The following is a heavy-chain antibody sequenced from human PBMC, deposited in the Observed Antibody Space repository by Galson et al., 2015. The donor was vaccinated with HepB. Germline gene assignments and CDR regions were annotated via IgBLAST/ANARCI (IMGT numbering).Heavy chain of an antibody. D-gene: IGHD4/OR15-4a*01. CDR2: IYPGDSDI. CDR1: GYNFMTYW. V-gene: IGHV5-51*01. Sequence: QSGAEVKKPGESPKISCKGSGYNFMTYWIGWVRQMPGKGLEWMGVIYPGDSDIRYSPSFQGQVTISADRSISTAYLQWSNLKASDTAMYYCARHQGAMDVWGQGTTVTVSS. CDR3: ARHQGAMDV. J-gene: IGHJ6*02.